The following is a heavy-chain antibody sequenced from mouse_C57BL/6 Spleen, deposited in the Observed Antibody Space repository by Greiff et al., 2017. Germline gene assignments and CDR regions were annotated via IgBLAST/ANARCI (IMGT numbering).Heavy chain of an antibody. V-gene: IGHV5-6*01. CDR1: GFTFSSYG. CDR3: ARQGDWYFDV. J-gene: IGHJ1*03. Sequence: EVQLVESGVDLVKPGGSLKLSCAASGFTFSSYGMSWVRQTPDKRLEWVATISSGGSYTYYPDSVKGRFTISRDNAKNTLYLQMSSLKSEDTAMYYCARQGDWYFDVWGTGTTVTVSS. CDR2: ISSGGSYT.